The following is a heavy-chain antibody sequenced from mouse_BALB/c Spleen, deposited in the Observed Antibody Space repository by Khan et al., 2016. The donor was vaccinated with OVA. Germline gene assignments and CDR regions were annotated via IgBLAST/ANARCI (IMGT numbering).Heavy chain of an antibody. V-gene: IGHV1S135*01. Sequence: EVQLQESGPELMKPGASVKISCKASGYSFTSYYIHWVMESHGKSLEWIGYIDPFSGDTTYNQKFKGKVTLTVDKSSSTAYILLSNLTSEDAAVYYCTRRGYGAWFTYWGQWTLVTVSA. J-gene: IGHJ3*01. CDR2: IDPFSGDT. D-gene: IGHD2-2*01. CDR1: GYSFTSYY. CDR3: TRRGYGAWFTY.